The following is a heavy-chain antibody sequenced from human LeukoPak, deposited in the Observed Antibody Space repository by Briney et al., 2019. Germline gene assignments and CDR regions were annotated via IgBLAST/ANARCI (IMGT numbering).Heavy chain of an antibody. CDR1: GFTFSSYA. CDR2: ISYDGSNK. Sequence: GGSLRLSCAASGFTFSSYAMHWVRQAPGKGLEWVAVISYDGSNKYYADSVKGRFTISRDNSKNTLYLQMNSLRAEDTAVYYCARDSLASSGWYGTFDYWGQGTLVTVSS. D-gene: IGHD6-19*01. J-gene: IGHJ4*02. CDR3: ARDSLASSGWYGTFDY. V-gene: IGHV3-30-3*01.